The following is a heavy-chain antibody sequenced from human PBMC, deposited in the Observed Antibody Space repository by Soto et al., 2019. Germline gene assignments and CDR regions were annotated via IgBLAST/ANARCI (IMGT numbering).Heavy chain of an antibody. CDR1: GFTFSDYY. V-gene: IGHV3-11*05. J-gene: IGHJ5*02. CDR3: VLAGTSAWFAP. CDR2: ISSSSSYT. D-gene: IGHD6-13*01. Sequence: QVQLVESGGGLVKPGGSLRLSCAASGFTFSDYYMSWIRQAPGQGLEWVSYISSSSSYTNYADSVKGRFTISRDNAKNSRYLQMNSLRAEDPAVYYGVLAGTSAWFAPWGQGTLVTVSS.